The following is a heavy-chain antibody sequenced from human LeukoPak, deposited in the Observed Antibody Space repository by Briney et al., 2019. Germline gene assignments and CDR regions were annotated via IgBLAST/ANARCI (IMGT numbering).Heavy chain of an antibody. CDR1: GYSISSGYY. J-gene: IGHJ6*03. CDR3: ARGRFGSADSWLGLYHYYYMDV. CDR2: IYHSGST. Sequence: SETLSLTCAVSGYSISSGYYWGWIRQPPGKGLEWIGSIYHSGSTYYNPSLESRVTISVDTSKNQFSLKLSSVTAADTAVYYCARGRFGSADSWLGLYHYYYMDVWGKGTTVTVSS. V-gene: IGHV4-38-2*01. D-gene: IGHD6-19*01.